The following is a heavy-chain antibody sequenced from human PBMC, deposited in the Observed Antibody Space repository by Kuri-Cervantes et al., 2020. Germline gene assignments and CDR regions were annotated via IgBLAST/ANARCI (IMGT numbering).Heavy chain of an antibody. CDR1: GGSISSYY. V-gene: IGHV4-59*01. CDR2: IYYSGST. D-gene: IGHD5-12*01. Sequence: SETLSLTSTVAGGSISSYYWSWIRQPPGKGLEWIGYIYYSGSTNYNPSLKSRVTISVDTSKNQFSLKLSSVTAADTAVYYCARSRTYSGYDYYFDYWGQGTLVTVSS. CDR3: ARSRTYSGYDYYFDY. J-gene: IGHJ4*02.